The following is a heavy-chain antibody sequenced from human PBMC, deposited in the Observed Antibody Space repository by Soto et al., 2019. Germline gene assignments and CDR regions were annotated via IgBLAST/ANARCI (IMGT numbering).Heavy chain of an antibody. D-gene: IGHD4-17*01. Sequence: QVPLVQSGAEVKKPGASVKVSCKASGCAFSRYAINWIRQAPGQGLEWLGWINAGSGGTKYSQNFQGRVTITRDTAASTVYLDLSSLRSDDTAVYYCARERGSTATFDYWGQGTLVTVSS. CDR2: INAGSGGT. CDR3: ARERGSTATFDY. CDR1: GCAFSRYA. V-gene: IGHV1-3*01. J-gene: IGHJ4*02.